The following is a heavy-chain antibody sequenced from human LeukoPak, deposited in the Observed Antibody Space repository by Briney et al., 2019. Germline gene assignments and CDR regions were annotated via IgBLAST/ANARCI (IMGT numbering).Heavy chain of an antibody. V-gene: IGHV3-23*01. CDR3: AKLPPIYCSSTSCYNPFDY. CDR2: ISGSGGST. Sequence: GGSLRLSCAASGFTFSSYGMSWVRQAPGKGLEWVSAISGSGGSTYYADSVKGRFTISRDNSKNTLYLQMNSLRAEDTAVYYCAKLPPIYCSSTSCYNPFDYWGQGTLVTVSS. J-gene: IGHJ4*02. D-gene: IGHD2-2*02. CDR1: GFTFSSYG.